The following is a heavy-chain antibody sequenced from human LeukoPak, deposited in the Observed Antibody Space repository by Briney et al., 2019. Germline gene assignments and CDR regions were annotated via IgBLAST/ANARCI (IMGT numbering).Heavy chain of an antibody. CDR3: ARASSLWWFYFDY. D-gene: IGHD2-15*01. J-gene: IGHJ4*02. V-gene: IGHV4-31*03. CDR2: IYYSGST. CDR1: GGSVSSGSYY. Sequence: TSETLSLTCTVSGGSVSSGSYYWSWIRQPPGKGLEWIGYIYYSGSTYYNPSLKSRVTISVDTSKNQFSLKLSSVTAADTAVYYCARASSLWWFYFDYWGQGTLVTVSS.